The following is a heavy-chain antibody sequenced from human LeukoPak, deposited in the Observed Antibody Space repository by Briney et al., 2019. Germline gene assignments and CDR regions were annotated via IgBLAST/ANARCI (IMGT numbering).Heavy chain of an antibody. V-gene: IGHV4-4*07. D-gene: IGHD3-3*02. CDR3: VRDFIIFGSYCYFDL. Sequence: PSETLSLTCTVSGGSISSYYWSWIRQPAGKGLEWIGRIYTSGSTNYNPSLKSRVTMSVDTSKNQFSLRLTSVTAADTAMYYCVRDFIIFGSYCYFDLWGRGALVTVSS. CDR2: IYTSGST. CDR1: GGSISSYY. J-gene: IGHJ2*01.